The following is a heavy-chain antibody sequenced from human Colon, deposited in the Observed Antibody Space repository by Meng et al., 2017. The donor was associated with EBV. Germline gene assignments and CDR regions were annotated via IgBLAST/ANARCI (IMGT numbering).Heavy chain of an antibody. V-gene: IGHV4-39*01. CDR1: GGPISSSNDY. Sequence: QLQLQESGPGLVKPSDPPLLPCIVSGGPISSSNDYWGWVRQPPGKGLQWIGTIYHSGSTSYNPSLQSRVTMFVDTSKNQFSLMLTSVTATDTAVYYCARRRGGSGRDCWGQGTLVTVSS. D-gene: IGHD3-10*01. J-gene: IGHJ4*02. CDR3: ARRRGGSGRDC. CDR2: IYHSGST.